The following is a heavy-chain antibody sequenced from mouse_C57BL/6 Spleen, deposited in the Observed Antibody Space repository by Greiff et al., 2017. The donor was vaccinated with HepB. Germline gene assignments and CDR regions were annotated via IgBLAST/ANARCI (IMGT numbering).Heavy chain of an antibody. CDR2: INPSTGGT. Sequence: EVQLQESGPELVKPGASVKISCKASGYSFTGYYMNWVKQSPEKSLEWIGVINPSTGGTTYNQKFKAKATLTVDKSSSTAYMQLKSLTSEDSAVYYCYITTVVARKWYFDVWGTGTTVTVSS. CDR3: YITTVVARKWYFDV. D-gene: IGHD1-1*01. V-gene: IGHV1-42*01. J-gene: IGHJ1*03. CDR1: GYSFTGYY.